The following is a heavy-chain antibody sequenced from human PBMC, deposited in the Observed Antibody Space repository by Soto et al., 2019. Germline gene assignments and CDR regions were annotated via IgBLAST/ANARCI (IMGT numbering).Heavy chain of an antibody. D-gene: IGHD6-6*01. CDR3: ARDYWVAARRRYFDL. Sequence: QVQLQESGPGLVKPSETLSLTCTVSGGSISSYYWSWIRQPPGKGLEWIGYIYYSGSTNYNPSLKSRVTIAVDTSKNQFSLKLSSVTAADTAVYYCARDYWVAARRRYFDLWGRGTLVTVSS. J-gene: IGHJ2*01. V-gene: IGHV4-59*01. CDR1: GGSISSYY. CDR2: IYYSGST.